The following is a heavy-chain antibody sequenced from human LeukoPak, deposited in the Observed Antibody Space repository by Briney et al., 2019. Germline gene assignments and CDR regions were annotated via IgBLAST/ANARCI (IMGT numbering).Heavy chain of an antibody. Sequence: ASVTVSCKASGYTFTGYYMHWVRQAPGQGREWMGWINPNSGGTNYAQKFQGRVTMTRHTSISTAYMELSRLRSDDTAVYYCAREPVVVVAAIDYWGQGTLVTVSS. CDR2: INPNSGGT. CDR3: AREPVVVVAAIDY. V-gene: IGHV1-2*02. D-gene: IGHD2-15*01. J-gene: IGHJ4*02. CDR1: GYTFTGYY.